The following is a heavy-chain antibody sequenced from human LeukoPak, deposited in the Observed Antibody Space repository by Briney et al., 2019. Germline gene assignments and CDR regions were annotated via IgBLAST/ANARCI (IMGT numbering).Heavy chain of an antibody. V-gene: IGHV4-59*08. J-gene: IGHJ3*02. D-gene: IGHD3-10*01. CDR3: ARLWFGELDDAFDI. CDR1: GGSLSSYY. Sequence: SETLSLTCTVSGGSLSSYYWSWIRQPPGKGLEWIGYIYYSGSTNYNPSLTSRVTISVDTSKNQYSLKLSSVTAADTAVYYCARLWFGELDDAFDIWGQGTMVTVSS. CDR2: IYYSGST.